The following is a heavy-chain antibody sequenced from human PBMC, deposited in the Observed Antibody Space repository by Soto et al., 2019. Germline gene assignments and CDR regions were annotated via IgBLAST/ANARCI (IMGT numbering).Heavy chain of an antibody. J-gene: IGHJ6*02. CDR1: GYTFTSYD. CDR3: AARFLHIFEF. D-gene: IGHD3-3*01. V-gene: IGHV1-8*01. Sequence: QVQLVQSGAEVKKPGASVKVSCTASGYTFTSYDIHWVRQATGQGLEWMGWMNPNSGNTGFEQKFQGRVTMTTNTSIRTVYLELGSLRFEGPGVYYLAARFLHIFEFWGQGTKGNVFS. CDR2: MNPNSGNT.